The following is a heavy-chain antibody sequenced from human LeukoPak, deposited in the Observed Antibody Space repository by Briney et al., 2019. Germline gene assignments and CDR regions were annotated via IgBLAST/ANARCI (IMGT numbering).Heavy chain of an antibody. CDR2: ISAYNGNT. CDR1: GYTFTSYA. D-gene: IGHD2-8*02. CDR3: ARDTPLVKNDY. J-gene: IGHJ4*02. Sequence: ASVKVSCKASGYTFTSYAMHWVRQAPGQGLEWMGWISAYNGNTNYAQKLQGRVTMTTDTSTSTAYMELRSLRSDDTAVYYCARDTPLVKNDYWGQGTLVTVSS. V-gene: IGHV1-18*01.